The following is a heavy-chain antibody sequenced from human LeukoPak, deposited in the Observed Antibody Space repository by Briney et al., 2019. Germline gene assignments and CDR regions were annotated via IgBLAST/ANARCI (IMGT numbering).Heavy chain of an antibody. V-gene: IGHV1-46*01. D-gene: IGHD3-16*01. CDR2: INPSGGST. CDR3: ASMDLRLGESHYFDY. Sequence: GASVKVSCKASGYTFTGYYMHWVRQAPGQGLEWMGIINPSGGSTSYAQKFQGRVTMTRDMSTSTVYMELSSLRSEDTAVYYCASMDLRLGESHYFDYWGQGTLVTVSS. J-gene: IGHJ4*02. CDR1: GYTFTGYY.